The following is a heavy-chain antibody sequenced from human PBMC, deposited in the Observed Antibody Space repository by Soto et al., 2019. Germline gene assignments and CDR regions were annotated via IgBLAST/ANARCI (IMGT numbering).Heavy chain of an antibody. CDR3: ARAYSSGRHSDY. J-gene: IGHJ4*02. Sequence: QVQLQQWGAGLLKPSETLSLTCAVYGGSFSGYYWSWIRQPPGKGLEWIGEINHSGSTNYNPSLKSRVTISVDSSKNQFSLKLSSVTAADTAVYYCARAYSSGRHSDYCGQGTLVTVSS. CDR1: GGSFSGYY. V-gene: IGHV4-34*01. CDR2: INHSGST. D-gene: IGHD6-19*01.